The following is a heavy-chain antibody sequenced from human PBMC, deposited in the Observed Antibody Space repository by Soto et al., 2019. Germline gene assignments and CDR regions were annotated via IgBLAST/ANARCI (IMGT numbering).Heavy chain of an antibody. CDR1: GYTFTSYA. D-gene: IGHD6-19*01. J-gene: IGHJ4*02. V-gene: IGHV1-3*01. CDR2: INAGNGNT. Sequence: ASVKVSCKASGYTFTSYAMHWVRQAPGQRLEWMGWINAGNGNTKYSQKFQGRVTITRDTSASTAYMELSSLRSEDTAVYYCASYSSGWYYFDDWGQGTLVTVSS. CDR3: ASYSSGWYYFDD.